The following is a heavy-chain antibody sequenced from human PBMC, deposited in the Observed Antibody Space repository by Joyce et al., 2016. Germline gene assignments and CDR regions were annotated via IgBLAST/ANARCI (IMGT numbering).Heavy chain of an antibody. J-gene: IGHJ4*02. CDR1: GFIFNNSG. D-gene: IGHD5-12*01. CDR3: AKDGGYGLRYPELGY. Sequence: QVRLVESGGGVVQPGRSLRLSCAAAGFIFNNSGIHWVRQAPGKGLEWVEVISYDGSDKFYADSVRGRFTISRDNSKNTVDLRLNRLTREDTAVYYCAKDGGYGLRYPELGYWGQGTLVTVSS. V-gene: IGHV3-30*18. CDR2: ISYDGSDK.